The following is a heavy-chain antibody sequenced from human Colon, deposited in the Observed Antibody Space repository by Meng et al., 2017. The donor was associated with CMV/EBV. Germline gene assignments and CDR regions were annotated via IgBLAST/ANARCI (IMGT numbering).Heavy chain of an antibody. CDR2: INHRGNT. CDR3: ARGGLAYDYGEEYYYFYGIDV. V-gene: IGHV4-34*01. Sequence: SETLSLTCAVSGGSFSGYYWSWIRETPGKGLEWIGEINHRGNTNYNLSLKSRTSISIDTSKNQFSLKVRSVTAADTAVYYCARGGLAYDYGEEYYYFYGIDVWAQGTTVTVSS. J-gene: IGHJ6*02. CDR1: GGSFSGYY. D-gene: IGHD5-12*01.